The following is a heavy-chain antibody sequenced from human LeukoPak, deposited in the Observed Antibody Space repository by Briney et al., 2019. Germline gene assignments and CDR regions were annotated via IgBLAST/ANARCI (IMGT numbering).Heavy chain of an antibody. CDR3: ARATQKNYSSSWYSLGY. Sequence: GGSLRLSCAASGFTFSSYSMNWVRQAPGKGLEWVSYISSSSSTIYYADSVKGRFTISRDNAKNSLYLQMNSLRSEDMAVYYCARATQKNYSSSWYSLGYWGQGTLVTVSS. V-gene: IGHV3-48*01. J-gene: IGHJ4*02. CDR2: ISSSSSTI. CDR1: GFTFSSYS. D-gene: IGHD6-13*01.